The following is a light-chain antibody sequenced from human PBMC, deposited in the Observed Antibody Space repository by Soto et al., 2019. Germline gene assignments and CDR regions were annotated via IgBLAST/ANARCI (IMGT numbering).Light chain of an antibody. Sequence: EVVMTQSPATLSVSPGERATLSCRASQSVTSNYLAWYQQKPGQAPRLLIYGVSSRATGVPDRFSGSGSGTDFTLTISRLEPEDCAVYYCQQYTEWPLTFGQGTKVEVK. CDR1: QSVTSNY. CDR2: GVS. V-gene: IGKV3-20*01. J-gene: IGKJ1*01. CDR3: QQYTEWPLT.